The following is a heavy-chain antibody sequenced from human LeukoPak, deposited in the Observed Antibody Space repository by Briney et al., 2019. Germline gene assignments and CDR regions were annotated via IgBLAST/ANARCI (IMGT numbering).Heavy chain of an antibody. Sequence: KTSETLSLTCTVSGASVSSDNYYWSWIRQPAGKGLEWIGRIYTSGSTNYNPSLKSRVTISVDTSKNQFSLKLSSVTAADTAVYYCARAPAAAGRFDYWGQGTLVTVSS. V-gene: IGHV4-61*02. J-gene: IGHJ4*02. D-gene: IGHD6-13*01. CDR3: ARAPAAAGRFDY. CDR1: GASVSSDNYY. CDR2: IYTSGST.